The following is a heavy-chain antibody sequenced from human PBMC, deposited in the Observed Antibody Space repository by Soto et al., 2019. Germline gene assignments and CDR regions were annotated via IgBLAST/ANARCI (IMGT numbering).Heavy chain of an antibody. CDR3: VRDGTKTLRDWFDP. CDR1: GGSVSSSSHY. J-gene: IGHJ5*02. CDR2: IYHTGST. Sequence: SETLSLTCTVSGGSVSSSSHYWSWIRQPPGKGLEWIAYIYHTGSTSYNPSLKSRVTISADMSKNQFSLRLDSVTAADTAVYYCVRDGTKTLRDWFDPWGQGISVTVSS. V-gene: IGHV4-61*01. D-gene: IGHD1-1*01.